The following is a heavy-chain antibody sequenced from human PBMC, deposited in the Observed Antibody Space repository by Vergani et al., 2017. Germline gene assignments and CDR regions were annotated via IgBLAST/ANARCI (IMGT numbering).Heavy chain of an antibody. CDR1: GFTLNTYA. V-gene: IGHV3-30-3*01. D-gene: IGHD6-6*01. CDR2: ISYNGNNK. Sequence: QVQLVESGGGVVQPGGSLRLSCVASGFTLNTYAIHWVRQAPGKGPEWTAVISYNGNNKYYAASVKGRFTISRDNSKNTLYLQMNSLRPEDTAVYYCARDHKASRLDWYFNLWSRGSLVTVS. CDR3: ARDHKASRLDWYFNL. J-gene: IGHJ2*01.